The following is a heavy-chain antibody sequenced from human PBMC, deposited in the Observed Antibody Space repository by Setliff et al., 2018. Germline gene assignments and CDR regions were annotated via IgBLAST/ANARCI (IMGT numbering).Heavy chain of an antibody. CDR3: ARIDGSGVVTEKNAFDI. CDR1: GYSFTSYW. CDR2: IYPRDSDT. J-gene: IGHJ3*02. D-gene: IGHD3-10*01. V-gene: IGHV5-51*01. Sequence: PGESLKISCQGSGYSFTSYWIGWVRQMPGKGLEWMGIIYPRDSDTRYSPSFRGQVTISADKSISTAYLQWSSLKASDTAIYYCARIDGSGVVTEKNAFDIWGQGTMVTVSS.